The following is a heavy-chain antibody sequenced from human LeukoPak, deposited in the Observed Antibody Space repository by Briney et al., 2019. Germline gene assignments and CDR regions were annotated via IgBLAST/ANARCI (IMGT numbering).Heavy chain of an antibody. CDR2: IDHSGST. CDR1: GYSISSGYY. Sequence: PSETLSLTCTVSGYSISSGYYWGWIRQPPGKGLEWTGSIDHSGSTYYNPSLKSRITISVDTSKNQFSLKLSSVTAADTAVYHCARGLWFGDENPPYFDYWGQGILVTVSS. V-gene: IGHV4-38-2*02. CDR3: ARGLWFGDENPPYFDY. J-gene: IGHJ4*02. D-gene: IGHD3-10*01.